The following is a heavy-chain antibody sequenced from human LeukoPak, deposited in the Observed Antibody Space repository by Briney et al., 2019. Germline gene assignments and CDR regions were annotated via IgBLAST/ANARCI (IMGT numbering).Heavy chain of an antibody. D-gene: IGHD4-17*01. CDR2: INPSGGST. Sequence: GASVKVSCKASGYTFTSYYMHWVRQAPGQGLEWMGIINPSGGSTSYAQKFQGRVTMTRNTSISTAYMELSSLRSEDTAVYYCARDRTVTTVSWDYYYGMDVWGQGTTVTVSS. V-gene: IGHV1-46*01. J-gene: IGHJ6*02. CDR1: GYTFTSYY. CDR3: ARDRTVTTVSWDYYYGMDV.